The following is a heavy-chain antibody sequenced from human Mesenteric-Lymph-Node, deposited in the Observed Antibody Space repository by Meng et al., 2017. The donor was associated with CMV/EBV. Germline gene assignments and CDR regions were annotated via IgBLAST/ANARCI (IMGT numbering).Heavy chain of an antibody. V-gene: IGHV3-7*01. CDR2: INQNGTEK. Sequence: ETLSLTCTVSGVPIISSGYYWGWIRQPPGKGLEWVAIINQNGTEKYYLDSVKGRFTISRDNAKNSLFLQMNSLRADDTAVYHCARDGYCSSSRCSTGVTTFDSWGQGTLVTVSS. CDR3: ARDGYCSSSRCSTGVTTFDS. D-gene: IGHD2-2*03. J-gene: IGHJ4*02. CDR1: GVPIISSGYY.